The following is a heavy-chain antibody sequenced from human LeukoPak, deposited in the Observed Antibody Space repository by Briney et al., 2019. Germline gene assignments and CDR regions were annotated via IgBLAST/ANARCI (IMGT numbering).Heavy chain of an antibody. J-gene: IGHJ4*02. V-gene: IGHV1-18*01. Sequence: GASVKVSCKASGYIFTSYGIIWVRQAPGQGLQWMGWISAHSGNTNYAQKLQGRVTMTTDTSTSTVYMELRSLRSDDTAVYYCARAQTTLLLDYWGQGTLVTVSS. D-gene: IGHD4-11*01. CDR1: GYIFTSYG. CDR2: ISAHSGNT. CDR3: ARAQTTLLLDY.